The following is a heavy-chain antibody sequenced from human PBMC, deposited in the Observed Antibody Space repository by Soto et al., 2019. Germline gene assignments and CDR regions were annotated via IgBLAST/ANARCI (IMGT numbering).Heavy chain of an antibody. CDR3: ASNDLVGAMAY. J-gene: IGHJ4*02. CDR2: ISSSSSYI. D-gene: IGHD1-26*01. V-gene: IGHV3-21*01. Sequence: PGGSLRLSCAASGFTFISYSMNWVRQAPGKGLEWVSSISSSSSYIYYADSVKGRFTISRDNAKNSLYLQMNSLRAEDTAVYYCASNDLVGAMAYWGQGTLVTVSS. CDR1: GFTFISYS.